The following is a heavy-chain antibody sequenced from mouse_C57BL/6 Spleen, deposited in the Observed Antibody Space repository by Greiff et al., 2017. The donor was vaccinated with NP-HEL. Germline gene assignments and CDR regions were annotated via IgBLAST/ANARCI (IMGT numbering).Heavy chain of an antibody. Sequence: QVQLQQSGPELVKPGASVKISCKASGYAFSSSWMNWVKQRPGKGLEWIGRLYPGDGDTNYNGKFKGKATLTADKSSSTAYMQLSSLTSEDSAVYFCARREEYYYGSSSYFDVWGTGTTVTVSS. V-gene: IGHV1-82*01. D-gene: IGHD1-1*01. CDR2: LYPGDGDT. J-gene: IGHJ1*03. CDR1: GYAFSSSW. CDR3: ARREEYYYGSSSYFDV.